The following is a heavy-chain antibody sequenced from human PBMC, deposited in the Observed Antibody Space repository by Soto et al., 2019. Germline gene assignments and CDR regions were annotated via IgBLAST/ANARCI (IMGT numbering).Heavy chain of an antibody. CDR3: AKDRLDLLDYGDYLSSRDY. D-gene: IGHD4-17*01. V-gene: IGHV3-30*18. J-gene: IGHJ4*02. Sequence: QVQLVESGGGVVQPGRSLRLSCAASGVTFSSDGRHWVRQAPGKGLEWVAVISYDGRNKYYGDSVKGRFTISRDNSKNTLYLQMNSLRAEDTAVYYCAKDRLDLLDYGDYLSSRDYWGQGTLVTVSS. CDR1: GVTFSSDG. CDR2: ISYDGRNK.